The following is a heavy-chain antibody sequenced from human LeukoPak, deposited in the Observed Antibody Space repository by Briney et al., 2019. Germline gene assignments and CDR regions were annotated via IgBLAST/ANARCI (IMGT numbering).Heavy chain of an antibody. J-gene: IGHJ3*01. CDR1: GSNFNHYW. CDR2: IKQDGTEK. Sequence: GGSLRLSCAVSGSNFNHYWLSWVRQAPGKGLEWVANIKQDGTEKFYVDSVKGRFTISKDSAKNSLYLQMNSLRAEDTAVYYCARVGYQLPTFDAFDFWGQGTMVTVST. D-gene: IGHD2-2*01. V-gene: IGHV3-7*03. CDR3: ARVGYQLPTFDAFDF.